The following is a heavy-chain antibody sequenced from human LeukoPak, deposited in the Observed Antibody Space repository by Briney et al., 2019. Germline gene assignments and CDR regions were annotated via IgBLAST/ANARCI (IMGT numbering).Heavy chain of an antibody. D-gene: IGHD2-21*02. CDR3: ARGDGLWPTFDY. Sequence: GSSVKVSCKASGGTFSSYAISWVRQAPGQGLEWMGRIIPILGIANYAQKFQGRVTITADKSTSTAYMELSSLRSEDTAVYYCARGDGLWPTFDYWGQGTLVTVSS. V-gene: IGHV1-69*04. CDR2: IIPILGIA. J-gene: IGHJ4*02. CDR1: GGTFSSYA.